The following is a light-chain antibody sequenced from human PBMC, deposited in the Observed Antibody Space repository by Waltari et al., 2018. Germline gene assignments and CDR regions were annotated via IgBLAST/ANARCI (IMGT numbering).Light chain of an antibody. CDR1: ASNIGNNF. V-gene: IGLV1-51*01. J-gene: IGLJ3*02. CDR2: GTN. CDR3: GTWDNSLSGWV. Sequence: QSVLTQPPSESAAPGQKVTISCSGAASNIGNNFVSWYQQFPGASPKLLIFGTNNRPSGFPDRFSGSKSGTSSTLGITGLQTGDEADYYCGTWDNSLSGWVFGTGTKLTVL.